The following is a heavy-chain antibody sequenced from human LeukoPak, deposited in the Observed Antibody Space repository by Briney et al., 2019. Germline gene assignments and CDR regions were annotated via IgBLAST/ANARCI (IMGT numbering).Heavy chain of an antibody. CDR3: ALCAEGAFDI. CDR2: INHSGST. Sequence: PSETPSLTCAVYGGSFSGYYWSWIRQPPGKGLEWIGEINHSGSTNYNPSLKSRVTISVDTSKNQFSLKLSSMTAADTAVYYCALCAEGAFDIWGQGTMVTVSS. D-gene: IGHD3-16*01. V-gene: IGHV4-34*01. CDR1: GGSFSGYY. J-gene: IGHJ3*02.